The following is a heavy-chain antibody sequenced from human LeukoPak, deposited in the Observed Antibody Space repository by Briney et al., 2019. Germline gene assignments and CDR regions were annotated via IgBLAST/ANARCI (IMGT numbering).Heavy chain of an antibody. V-gene: IGHV3-7*01. Sequence: GGSLRLSCAASGFTFDHYLMSWVRQAPGKGLQWVANIKTDGSEKYYVDSVKGRFTISRDNAKNSLYLQMNSLRAEDTAVYYCATYSSLNRREFQYWGQGTLLTVSS. J-gene: IGHJ1*01. D-gene: IGHD3-22*01. CDR1: GFTFDHYL. CDR3: ATYSSLNRREFQY. CDR2: IKTDGSEK.